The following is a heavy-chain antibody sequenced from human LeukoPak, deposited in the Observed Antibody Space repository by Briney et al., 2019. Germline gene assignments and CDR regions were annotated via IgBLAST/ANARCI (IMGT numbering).Heavy chain of an antibody. CDR3: ARDYYYYIDV. J-gene: IGHJ6*03. CDR2: IFSDGST. V-gene: IGHV3-66*01. Sequence: GGSLRLSCAASGFTVSSDYMSWVRQAPGKGLEWVSVIFSDGSTYYTDSVKGRFTISRDNSKNTVYLQMNSLRAEDTAVYYCARDYYYYIDVWGKGTTVTVSS. CDR1: GFTVSSDY.